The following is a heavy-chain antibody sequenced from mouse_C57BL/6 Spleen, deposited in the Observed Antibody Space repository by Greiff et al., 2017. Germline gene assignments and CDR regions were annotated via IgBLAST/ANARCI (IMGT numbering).Heavy chain of an antibody. CDR3: AREFTTPSRYWYFDV. CDR2: INPSSGYT. J-gene: IGHJ1*03. CDR1: GYTFTSYW. V-gene: IGHV1-7*01. Sequence: LVESGAELAKPGASVKLSCKASGYTFTSYWMHWVKQRPGQGLEWIGYINPSSGYTKYNQKFKDKATLTADKSSSTAYMQLSSLTYEDSAVYYCAREFTTPSRYWYFDVWGTGTTVTVSS. D-gene: IGHD1-1*01.